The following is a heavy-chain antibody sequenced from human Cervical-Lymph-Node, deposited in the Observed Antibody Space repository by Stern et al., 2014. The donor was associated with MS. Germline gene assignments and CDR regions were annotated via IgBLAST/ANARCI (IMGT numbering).Heavy chain of an antibody. Sequence: ESGPALVRPTQTLTLTCTCSGFSIATTGMRVSWIRQPPGKALEWLARIDWDDEKFYNTSLKTRLTISKDTSRNQVVLTMANVFPVDTATYYCARIGAAGGFDFWGQGTPVTVSS. V-gene: IGHV2-70*04. D-gene: IGHD6-25*01. CDR1: GFSIATTGMR. CDR3: ARIGAAGGFDF. CDR2: IDWDDEK. J-gene: IGHJ4*02.